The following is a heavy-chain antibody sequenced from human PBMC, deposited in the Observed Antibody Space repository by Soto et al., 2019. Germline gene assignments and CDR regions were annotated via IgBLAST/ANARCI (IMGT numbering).Heavy chain of an antibody. V-gene: IGHV1-2*04. CDR1: GYTFTGYY. CDR2: INPNSGGT. Sequence: ASVKVSWKAAGYTFTGYYMHWGRQAPGQGLEWMGWINPNSGGTNYAQKFQGWVTMTRDTSISTAYMELSRLRSDDTAVYYCARDDSGHFDYWGQGTLVTVSS. J-gene: IGHJ4*02. CDR3: ARDDSGHFDY. D-gene: IGHD2-21*01.